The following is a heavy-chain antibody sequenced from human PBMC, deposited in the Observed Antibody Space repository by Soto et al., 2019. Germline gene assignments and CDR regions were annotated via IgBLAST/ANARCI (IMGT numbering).Heavy chain of an antibody. CDR1: GGTFSSYT. D-gene: IGHD3-10*01. Sequence: QVQLVQSGAEVKKPGSSVKVSCKASGGTFSSYTISWVRQAPGQGLEWMGRIIPILGIANHAQKFQGRVTITADKSTSTAYMELSSLSSEDTAVYYCASFRASSGMDVWAHGPTLTVSS. CDR3: ASFRASSGMDV. CDR2: IIPILGIA. V-gene: IGHV1-69*02. J-gene: IGHJ6*02.